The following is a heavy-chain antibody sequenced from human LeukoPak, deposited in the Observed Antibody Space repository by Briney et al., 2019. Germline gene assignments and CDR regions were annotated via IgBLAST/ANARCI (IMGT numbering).Heavy chain of an antibody. CDR3: ARDYSVAGTMSYYFDY. CDR1: GGSISSSNW. J-gene: IGHJ4*02. D-gene: IGHD6-19*01. Sequence: SGTLSLTCAVSGGSISSSNWWSWVRQPPGKGLEWIGEIYHSGSTNYNPSLKSRVTISVDTSKNQFSLKLSSVTAADTAVYYCARDYSVAGTMSYYFDYWGQGTLVTVSS. CDR2: IYHSGST. V-gene: IGHV4-4*02.